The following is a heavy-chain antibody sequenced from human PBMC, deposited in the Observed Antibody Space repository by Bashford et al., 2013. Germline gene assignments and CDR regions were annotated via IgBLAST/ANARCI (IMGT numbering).Heavy chain of an antibody. CDR2: IIPIFGTA. D-gene: IGHD2-2*01. CDR3: ARGIVVVPAAEGHYYGMDV. V-gene: IGHV1-69*13. Sequence: VASVKVSCKASGGTFSSYAISWVRQAPGQGLEWMGGIIPIFGTANYAQKFQGRVTITADESTSTAYMELSSLRSEDTAVYYCARGIVVVPAAEGHYYGMDVWGQGTTVTVSS. CDR1: GGTFSSYA. J-gene: IGHJ6*02.